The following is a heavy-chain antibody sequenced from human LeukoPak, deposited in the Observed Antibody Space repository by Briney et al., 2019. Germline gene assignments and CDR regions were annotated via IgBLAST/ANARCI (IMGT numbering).Heavy chain of an antibody. D-gene: IGHD3-16*02. CDR2: ISYDGSNK. Sequence: SGRSLRLSCAASGFTFSSYGMHWVRQAPGKGLEWVAVISYDGSNKYYADSVKGRITISRDNSKNTLYLQMNSLRAEDTAVYCCAKYRSTFGGVIDDYWGQGGLVTVSS. CDR1: GFTFSSYG. CDR3: AKYRSTFGGVIDDY. V-gene: IGHV3-30*18. J-gene: IGHJ4*02.